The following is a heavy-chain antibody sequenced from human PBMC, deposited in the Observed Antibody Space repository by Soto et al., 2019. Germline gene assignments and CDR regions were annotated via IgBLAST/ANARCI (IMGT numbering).Heavy chain of an antibody. CDR2: ISAYNGNT. J-gene: IGHJ4*02. CDR1: GYTFTSYG. D-gene: IGHD2-21*01. CDR3: ASGVVIAILAGSTYSDY. Sequence: ASVKVSCKASGYTFTSYGISWVRQAPGQGLEWMGWISAYNGNTNYAQKLQGRVTMTTDTSTSTAYMELRSLRSDDTAVYYCASGVVIAILAGSTYSDYWGEGTLVTVSS. V-gene: IGHV1-18*01.